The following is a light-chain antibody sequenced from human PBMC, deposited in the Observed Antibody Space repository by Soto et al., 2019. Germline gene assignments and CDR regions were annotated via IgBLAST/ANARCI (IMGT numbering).Light chain of an antibody. J-gene: IGKJ1*01. CDR1: QSISSW. CDR2: DAS. Sequence: LQIPHSPSTLSKSVGDRVTITCRASQSISSWLAWYQQKPGKAPKLLIYDASSLESGVPSRFSGSGSGTEFTLTISILQPDDSASYYCPQSKNYSRTFGQGTEVDI. V-gene: IGKV1-5*01. CDR3: PQSKNYSRT.